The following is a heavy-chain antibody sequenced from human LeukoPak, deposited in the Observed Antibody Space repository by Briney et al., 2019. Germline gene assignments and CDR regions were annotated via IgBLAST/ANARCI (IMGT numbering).Heavy chain of an antibody. J-gene: IGHJ4*02. Sequence: GGSLRLSCAASGFTFSSYAMNWVRQAPGKGLEWVSAISGSGDSTYYADSVKGRFTISRDNSKNTLYLQMSSLRVEDTAIYYCAKEVYDSSGYYDYWGQGTLVTVSS. CDR3: AKEVYDSSGYYDY. CDR2: ISGSGDST. V-gene: IGHV3-23*01. D-gene: IGHD3-22*01. CDR1: GFTFSSYA.